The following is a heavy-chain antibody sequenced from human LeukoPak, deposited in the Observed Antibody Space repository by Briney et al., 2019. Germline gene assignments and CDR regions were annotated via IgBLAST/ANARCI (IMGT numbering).Heavy chain of an antibody. CDR3: ANSYYDLAYYFDY. Sequence: RGSLRLSCAASGFTFSNYAMSWVRQIPGKGLEWVSAISGSGESTYYADSVKGRFTISRDNSKNTLYLQMNSLRAEDTAVYYCANSYYDLAYYFDYWGQGTLVTVSS. CDR1: GFTFSNYA. J-gene: IGHJ4*02. CDR2: ISGSGEST. V-gene: IGHV3-23*01. D-gene: IGHD3-22*01.